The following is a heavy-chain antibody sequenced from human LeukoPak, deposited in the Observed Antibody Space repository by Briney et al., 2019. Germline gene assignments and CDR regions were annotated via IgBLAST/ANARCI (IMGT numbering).Heavy chain of an antibody. Sequence: GGSLRLSCEVSGFTASSNYMSWVRQAPGKGLEWVSVIYSGGNTYHADSVKGRFTISRGNSKNTLYLQVNSLRAEDTAVYYCARDLGGGDYWGQGTLVTVSS. J-gene: IGHJ4*02. CDR3: ARDLGGGDY. CDR1: GFTASSNY. V-gene: IGHV3-53*01. CDR2: IYSGGNT. D-gene: IGHD3-10*01.